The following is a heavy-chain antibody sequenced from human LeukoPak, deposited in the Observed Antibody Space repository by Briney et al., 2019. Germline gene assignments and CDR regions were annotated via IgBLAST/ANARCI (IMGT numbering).Heavy chain of an antibody. V-gene: IGHV3-30-3*01. D-gene: IGHD3-10*01. CDR3: ARGPPYLITMVRGVITLGAFDI. J-gene: IGHJ3*02. CDR2: ISYDGSNK. CDR1: GFTFSSYA. Sequence: PGGSLRLSCAASGFTFSSYAMHWVRQAPGKGLEWVAVISYDGSNKYYADSVKGRFTISRDNSKNTLYLQMNSLRAEDTAVYYCARGPPYLITMVRGVITLGAFDIWGQGTMVTVSS.